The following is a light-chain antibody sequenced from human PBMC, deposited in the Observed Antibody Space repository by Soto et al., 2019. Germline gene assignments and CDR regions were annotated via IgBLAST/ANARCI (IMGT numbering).Light chain of an antibody. CDR3: HQYGSSLGT. CDR2: DAV. Sequence: IVLTQSPVTLSLSPGEGATLSCRASQSVTGTNLAWYQQRAGQAPRLLIYDAVRRATGIPDRFSGSGSGTKFTLTISRLEPEDFAVYYFHQYGSSLGTFGQGTKVEI. J-gene: IGKJ2*01. CDR1: QSVTGTN. V-gene: IGKV3-20*01.